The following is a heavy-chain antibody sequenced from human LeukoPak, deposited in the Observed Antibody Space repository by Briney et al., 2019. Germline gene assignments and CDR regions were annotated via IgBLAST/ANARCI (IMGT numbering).Heavy chain of an antibody. CDR3: ARDRRYFDWSVPFDY. V-gene: IGHV1-69*04. CDR2: IIPILGIA. D-gene: IGHD3-9*01. J-gene: IGHJ4*02. CDR1: GGTFRSYA. Sequence: GASVKVSFKASGGTFRSYAFSWGRAGPGQGVEWVGRIIPILGIANCAQKFQGRVTITADKSTSTAYMELSSLRSEDTAVYYCARDRRYFDWSVPFDYWGQGTLVTVSS.